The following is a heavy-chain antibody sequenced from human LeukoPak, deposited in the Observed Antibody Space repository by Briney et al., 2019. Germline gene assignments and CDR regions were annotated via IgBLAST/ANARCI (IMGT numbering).Heavy chain of an antibody. D-gene: IGHD4-17*01. Sequence: GTSLRLSCAASGFTFSSYEMNWVRQAPGKGLEWVSYISSSGSTIYYADSVKGRFTISRDNAKNSLYLQMNSLRAEDTAVYYCARDLEDYGDYERNFDYWGQGTLVTVSS. V-gene: IGHV3-48*03. CDR2: ISSSGSTI. CDR1: GFTFSSYE. CDR3: ARDLEDYGDYERNFDY. J-gene: IGHJ4*02.